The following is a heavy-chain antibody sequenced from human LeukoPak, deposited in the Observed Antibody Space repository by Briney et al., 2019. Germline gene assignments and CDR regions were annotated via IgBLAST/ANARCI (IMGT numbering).Heavy chain of an antibody. Sequence: ASVKVSCKASADTFSTYLMHWVRQAPGQGLDWMGMIDPSGGNTDYAQKFHGRVTMTRDTSTSTVYMELSSLRSEDTAVYYCARDLGLRGVTNWFDPWGQGTLVTVSS. CDR1: ADTFSTYL. J-gene: IGHJ5*02. V-gene: IGHV1-46*01. D-gene: IGHD3-10*01. CDR3: ARDLGLRGVTNWFDP. CDR2: IDPSGGNT.